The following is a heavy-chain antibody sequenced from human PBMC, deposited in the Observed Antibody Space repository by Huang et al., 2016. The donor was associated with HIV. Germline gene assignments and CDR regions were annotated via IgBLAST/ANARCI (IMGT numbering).Heavy chain of an antibody. D-gene: IGHD3-22*01. CDR3: ARDLGGYYDSSGYPDY. Sequence: QVQLVESGGGVVQPGRSLRLSCAASGFPFRSCGMHWVRQVPGRGMAWWAARSYDRNKQHYAKSVRGRVTISRDNSKTTLYLQMNSPRAEDTAVYYCARDLGGYYDSSGYPDYWGQGALVTVSS. CDR2: RSYDRNKQ. J-gene: IGHJ4*02. V-gene: IGHV3-30-3*01. CDR1: GFPFRSCG.